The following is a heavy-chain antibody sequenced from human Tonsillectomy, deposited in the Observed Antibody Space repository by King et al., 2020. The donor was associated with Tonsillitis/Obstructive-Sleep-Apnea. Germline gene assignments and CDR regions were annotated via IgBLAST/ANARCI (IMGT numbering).Heavy chain of an antibody. J-gene: IGHJ5*02. CDR3: AKGSVVPAYPQSNWFDP. CDR1: GFTFSSYA. V-gene: IGHV3-30*04. CDR2: ISYDGSNK. D-gene: IGHD2-2*01. Sequence: VQLVESGGGVVQPGRSLRLSYAASGFTFSSYAMHWVRQAPGKGLEWVAVISYDGSNKYYADSVKGRFTISRDNSKNTLYLQMNSLRAEDTAVYYCAKGSVVPAYPQSNWFDPWGQGTLVTVSS.